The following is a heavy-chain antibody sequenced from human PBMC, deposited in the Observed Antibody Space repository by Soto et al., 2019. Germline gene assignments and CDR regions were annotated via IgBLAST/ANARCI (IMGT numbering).Heavy chain of an antibody. Sequence: GGSLRLSCVASGFSFDTYGIHWVRQAPGKGLQWVALISYEGSNTYYADSVRGRFTISRDNSKNTLYLQMNTLRPEDTGVYYCARVTPGNNLYYFSGLDLWGQGTSVTVSS. CDR2: ISYEGSNT. D-gene: IGHD1-1*01. CDR1: GFSFDTYG. J-gene: IGHJ6*02. V-gene: IGHV3-30-3*01. CDR3: ARVTPGNNLYYFSGLDL.